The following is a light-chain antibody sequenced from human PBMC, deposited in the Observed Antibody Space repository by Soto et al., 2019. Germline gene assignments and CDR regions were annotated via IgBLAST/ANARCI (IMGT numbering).Light chain of an antibody. V-gene: IGKV3-20*01. CDR2: GAS. J-gene: IGKJ1*01. Sequence: EVVLTQSPGTLALSRGERATLSCRASQSVSSSYLAWYQHRPGQAPRLLIFGASSRATGIPDRFSGTGSGTDFTLTISRLEPEDFAVYYCQQYGNSPWTLGQGTKV. CDR1: QSVSSSY. CDR3: QQYGNSPWT.